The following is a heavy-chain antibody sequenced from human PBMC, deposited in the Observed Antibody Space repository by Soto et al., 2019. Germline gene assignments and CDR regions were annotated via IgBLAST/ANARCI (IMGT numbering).Heavy chain of an antibody. CDR1: GGTFSSYA. J-gene: IGHJ5*02. Sequence: QVQLVQSGAEVKKPGSSVKVSCTASGGTFSSYAISWVRQAPGQGLEWMGGIIPIFGTANYAQKFQGRVTITADESTSTAYMELSSLRSEDTAVYYCANTYYYDSRGYYTFSSTFDPWGQGTLVTVSS. D-gene: IGHD3-22*01. CDR3: ANTYYYDSRGYYTFSSTFDP. V-gene: IGHV1-69*01. CDR2: IIPIFGTA.